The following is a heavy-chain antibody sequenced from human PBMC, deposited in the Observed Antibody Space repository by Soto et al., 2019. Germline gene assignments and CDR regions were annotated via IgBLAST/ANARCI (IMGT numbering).Heavy chain of an antibody. Sequence: QVQLVESGGGVVQPVRSLRLSCAASGFTFSSYGMHWVRQAPGKGLEWVAVIWYDGSNKYYADSVKGRFTTSRDNSKNTLYLQMNSLRAEDTAVYYCARDCAGYSSGWYQRGGFDYWGQGTLVTVSS. D-gene: IGHD6-19*01. CDR3: ARDCAGYSSGWYQRGGFDY. J-gene: IGHJ4*02. CDR1: GFTFSSYG. CDR2: IWYDGSNK. V-gene: IGHV3-33*01.